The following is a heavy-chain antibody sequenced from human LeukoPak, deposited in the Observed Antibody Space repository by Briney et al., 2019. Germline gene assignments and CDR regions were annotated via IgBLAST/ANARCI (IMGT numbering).Heavy chain of an antibody. V-gene: IGHV4-34*01. Sequence: PSETLSLTCAVYGGSFSGYYWGWIRQPPGKGLEWIGEINHSGSTNYNPSLKSRVTISVDTSKNQFSLKLSSVTAADTAVYYCARGCSGGSCQGRSYYYYYYYMDVWGKGTTVTVSS. CDR1: GGSFSGYY. CDR2: INHSGST. D-gene: IGHD2-15*01. CDR3: ARGCSGGSCQGRSYYYYYYYMDV. J-gene: IGHJ6*03.